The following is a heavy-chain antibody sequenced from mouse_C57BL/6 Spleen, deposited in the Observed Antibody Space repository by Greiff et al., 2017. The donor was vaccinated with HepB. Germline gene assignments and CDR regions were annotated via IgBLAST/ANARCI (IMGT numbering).Heavy chain of an antibody. V-gene: IGHV1-55*01. J-gene: IGHJ1*03. CDR3: AREGLLTRYWYFDV. CDR1: GYTFTSYW. Sequence: QVQLQQPGAELVKPGASVKMSCKASGYTFTSYWITWVKQRPGQGLEWIGDIYPGSGSTNYNEKFKSKATLTVDTSSSTAYMQLSSLTSEDSAVYYCAREGLLTRYWYFDVWGTGTTVTVSS. CDR2: IYPGSGST. D-gene: IGHD2-3*01.